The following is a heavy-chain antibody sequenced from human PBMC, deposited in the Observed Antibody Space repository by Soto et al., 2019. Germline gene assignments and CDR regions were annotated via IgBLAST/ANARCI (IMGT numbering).Heavy chain of an antibody. CDR2: IYYSGTT. Sequence: QVQLQESGPGLVKPSQTLSLTCSVSGASISSGGYYWNWIRQHPGKGLEWIGYIYYSGTTYYNPSLKSRVTLSVDTSKNQFSLTLSSVTAAHTHVYYCAASCVGCGGFNYYGMDVWGQGTTVTVSS. CDR3: AASCVGCGGFNYYGMDV. D-gene: IGHD2-21*01. J-gene: IGHJ6*02. CDR1: GASISSGGYY. V-gene: IGHV4-31*03.